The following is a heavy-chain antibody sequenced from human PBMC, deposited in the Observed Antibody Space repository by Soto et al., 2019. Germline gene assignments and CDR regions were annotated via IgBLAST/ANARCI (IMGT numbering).Heavy chain of an antibody. J-gene: IGHJ4*02. Sequence: GPSVEVTWNPSGYTFTNNYMHWLRQATGQGLEWLGTINPSGGGTTYAQKFQGRLTMTSDTSTSTVYMEVSSLRSEDTAGYYCARDQVAGTYYFDYWGQGTLVTVSS. CDR2: INPSGGGT. V-gene: IGHV1-46*01. CDR1: GYTFTNNY. CDR3: ARDQVAGTYYFDY. D-gene: IGHD2-15*01.